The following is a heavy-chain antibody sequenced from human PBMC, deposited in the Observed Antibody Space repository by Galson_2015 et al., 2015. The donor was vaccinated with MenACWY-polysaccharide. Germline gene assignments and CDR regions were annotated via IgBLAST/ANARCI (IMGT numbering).Heavy chain of an antibody. V-gene: IGHV1-8*01. CDR3: ATGAGVVGDS. J-gene: IGHJ4*02. CDR2: TTASSGNA. CDR1: GHTFTSRD. Sequence: SVKVSRKASGHTFTSRDINWVRQAAGQGLEWMGWTTASSGNAVYAQKFQDRVTLTRDTSTSTVYMELSSLRSEDTGVYYCATGAGVVGDSWGQGTLVTVSS. D-gene: IGHD2-15*01.